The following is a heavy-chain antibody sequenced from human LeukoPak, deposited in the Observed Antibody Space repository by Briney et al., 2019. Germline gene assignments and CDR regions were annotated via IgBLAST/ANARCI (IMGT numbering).Heavy chain of an antibody. D-gene: IGHD3-3*01. CDR1: GGSISSSSYY. CDR2: IYYSGST. V-gene: IGHV4-39*07. CDR3: ARDLRITIFGVVIGGYYFDY. J-gene: IGHJ4*02. Sequence: SETLSLTCTVSGGSISSSSYYWGWIRQPPGKGLEWIGSIYYSGSTYYNPSLKSRVTISVDTSKNQFSLKLSSVTAADTAVYYCARDLRITIFGVVIGGYYFDYWGQGTLVTVSS.